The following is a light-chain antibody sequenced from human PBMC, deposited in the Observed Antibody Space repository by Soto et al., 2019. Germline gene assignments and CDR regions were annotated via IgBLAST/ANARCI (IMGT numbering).Light chain of an antibody. V-gene: IGLV2-14*01. Sequence: QSALTQPASVSGSPGQSITISCTGTSSDVGGYNYVSWYQQHPGKAPKLMIYEVSNRPSRVSNRFSGSKSGNTASLTISGLQAEDEADYYCSSYTRSSTSYVFGTGTKLIVL. CDR2: EVS. CDR1: SSDVGGYNY. J-gene: IGLJ1*01. CDR3: SSYTRSSTSYV.